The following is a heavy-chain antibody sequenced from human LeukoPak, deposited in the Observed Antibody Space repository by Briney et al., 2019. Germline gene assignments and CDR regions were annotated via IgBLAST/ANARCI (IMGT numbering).Heavy chain of an antibody. CDR1: GYSITGFS. Sequence: GGSVKLSCKVSGYSITGFSINWVRQAPGKGLEWMGGFAPEDGERIYAQKFQGRVTMTEDTSANTAYMELGSLKSEDTAVYFCTAGVAVSRWYYFDYWGQGTLVTVSS. CDR3: TAGVAVSRWYYFDY. J-gene: IGHJ4*01. V-gene: IGHV1-24*01. D-gene: IGHD6-13*01. CDR2: FAPEDGER.